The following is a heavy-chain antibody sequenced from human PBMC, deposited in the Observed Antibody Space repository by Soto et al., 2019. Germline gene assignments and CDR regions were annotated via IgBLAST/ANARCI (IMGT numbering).Heavy chain of an antibody. Sequence: SDTLSLTCTDAGGFMRSSSYYWGWIRQPPGKGLEWIGSIYNGGSTYYNPSLKSRVTISVDTSKNQLSLKLSSVTAADTAVFYCAAPKTSTYYPPRYWGQVTLVTVSS. J-gene: IGHJ4*02. D-gene: IGHD3-10*01. V-gene: IGHV4-39*01. CDR1: GGFMRSSSYY. CDR3: AAPKTSTYYPPRY. CDR2: IYNGGST.